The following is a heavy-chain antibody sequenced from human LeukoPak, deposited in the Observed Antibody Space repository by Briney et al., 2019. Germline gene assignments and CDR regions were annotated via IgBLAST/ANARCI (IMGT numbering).Heavy chain of an antibody. D-gene: IGHD6-13*01. V-gene: IGHV3-23*01. J-gene: IGHJ4*02. Sequence: GGSLRLSCAASGFTFSSYAMSWVRQAPGKGLEWVSAISGSGGSTYYADSVKGRFTISRDNSKNTLYLQMSSLRAEDTAVYYCAKTKAHSSSWYYFDYWGQGTLVTVSS. CDR3: AKTKAHSSSWYYFDY. CDR1: GFTFSSYA. CDR2: ISGSGGST.